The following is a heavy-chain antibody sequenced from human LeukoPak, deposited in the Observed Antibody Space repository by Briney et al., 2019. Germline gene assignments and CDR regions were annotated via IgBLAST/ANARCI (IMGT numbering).Heavy chain of an antibody. Sequence: PGGSLRLSCSASGFTFSTYWMSWVRQAPGKGLAWVSYISSSSSTIYYADSVKGRFTISRDNAKNPLYLQMNSLRAEDTAVYYCARGSTYYDSSGQVPFDYWGQGTLVTVSS. CDR2: ISSSSSTI. D-gene: IGHD3-22*01. V-gene: IGHV3-48*01. CDR3: ARGSTYYDSSGQVPFDY. J-gene: IGHJ4*02. CDR1: GFTFSTYW.